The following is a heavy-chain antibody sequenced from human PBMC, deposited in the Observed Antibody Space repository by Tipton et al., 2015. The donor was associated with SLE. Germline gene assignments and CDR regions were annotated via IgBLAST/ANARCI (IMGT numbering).Heavy chain of an antibody. CDR3: ARGLYSNFYYNYYMDV. Sequence: LRLSCSVSGGSISRGNYFWSWIRQPAGKGLEWIGRIYSTGSTDYNPSLKTRVTISVDTSKDQFSLRLSSVTAADTAAYFCARGLYSNFYYNYYMDVWGKGTTVTVSS. J-gene: IGHJ6*03. CDR2: IYSTGST. CDR1: GGSISRGNYF. V-gene: IGHV4-61*02. D-gene: IGHD4-11*01.